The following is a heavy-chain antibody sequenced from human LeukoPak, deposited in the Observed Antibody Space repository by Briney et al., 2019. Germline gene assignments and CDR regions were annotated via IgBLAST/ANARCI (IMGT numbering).Heavy chain of an antibody. J-gene: IGHJ4*02. V-gene: IGHV4-31*03. CDR2: IYYSGST. CDR3: ARERGVHPVDY. D-gene: IGHD3-10*01. Sequence: PSETLSLTCTVSGGSISSGGYYWSWIRQHPGKGLEWIGYIYYSGSTYYNPSLKSRVTISVDTSKNQFSLKLSSVTAADTAVYYCARERGVHPVDYWGQGTLVTVSS. CDR1: GGSISSGGYY.